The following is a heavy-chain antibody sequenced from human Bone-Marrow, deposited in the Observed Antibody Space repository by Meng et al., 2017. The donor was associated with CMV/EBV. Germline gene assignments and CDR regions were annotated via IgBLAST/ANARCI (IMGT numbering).Heavy chain of an antibody. Sequence: ASVKVSCKASGYTFTSYDINWVRQATGQGLEWMGWMNPNSGNTGYAQKFQGRVTMTRNTSISTAYMELRSLRSDDTAVYYCARLHSSSSLPLGYYGMDVWGQGTTVTVSS. CDR3: ARLHSSSSLPLGYYGMDV. CDR2: MNPNSGNT. V-gene: IGHV1-8*01. J-gene: IGHJ6*02. CDR1: GYTFTSYD. D-gene: IGHD6-6*01.